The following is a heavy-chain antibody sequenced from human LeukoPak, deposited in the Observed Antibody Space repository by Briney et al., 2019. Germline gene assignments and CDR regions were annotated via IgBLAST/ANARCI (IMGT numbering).Heavy chain of an antibody. Sequence: PGGSLRLSCAASGFTFSSYSMNWVRQAPGKGLEWVSYISSSSSTIYYADSVKGRFTISRDNAKNSLYLQMNSLRAEDTAVYYCARTPYQLLNWFDPWGQGTLVTVSS. D-gene: IGHD2-2*01. CDR1: GFTFSSYS. CDR3: ARTPYQLLNWFDP. V-gene: IGHV3-48*04. J-gene: IGHJ5*02. CDR2: ISSSSSTI.